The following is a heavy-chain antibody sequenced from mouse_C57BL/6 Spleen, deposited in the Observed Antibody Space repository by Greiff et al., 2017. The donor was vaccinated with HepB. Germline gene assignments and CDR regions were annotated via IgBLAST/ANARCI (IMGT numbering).Heavy chain of an antibody. V-gene: IGHV1-26*01. CDR3: ARSDSNYVAFDY. CDR1: GYTFTDYY. D-gene: IGHD2-5*01. Sequence: EVQLQQSGPELVKPGASVKISCKASGYTFTDYYMNWVKQSHGKSLEWIGDINPNNGGTSYNQKFKGKATLTVDKSSSTAYMELRSLTSEDSAVYDCARSDSNYVAFDYWGQGTTLTVSS. J-gene: IGHJ2*01. CDR2: INPNNGGT.